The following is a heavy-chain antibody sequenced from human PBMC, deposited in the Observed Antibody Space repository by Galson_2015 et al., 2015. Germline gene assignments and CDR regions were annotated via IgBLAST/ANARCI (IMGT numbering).Heavy chain of an antibody. D-gene: IGHD1-20*01. CDR3: AKGLIGRDFDY. V-gene: IGHV4-34*01. CDR2: INHSGST. J-gene: IGHJ4*02. Sequence: APMSPCCAVYGASFSGYYWCGRRPPPERGQGWIGKINHSGSTNYIQSLKSRVTMSVDTSKNHFSLKLSSVTAADTAVYYCAKGLIGRDFDYWGQGTLVTVSS. CDR1: GASFSGYY.